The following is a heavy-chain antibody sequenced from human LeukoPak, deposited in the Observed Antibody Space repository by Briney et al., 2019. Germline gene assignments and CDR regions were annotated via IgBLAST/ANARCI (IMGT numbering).Heavy chain of an antibody. J-gene: IGHJ4*02. Sequence: GGSLRLSCAASGFTFSGYPIHWVRQAPGKGLEWVAVISYDGSNKYYADSVKGRFTISRENAKNSLYLQMNSLRAGDTAVYYCARGDGVTFDYWGQGTLVTVFS. CDR3: ARGDGVTFDY. CDR1: GFTFSGYP. CDR2: ISYDGSNK. D-gene: IGHD5-18*01. V-gene: IGHV3-30*14.